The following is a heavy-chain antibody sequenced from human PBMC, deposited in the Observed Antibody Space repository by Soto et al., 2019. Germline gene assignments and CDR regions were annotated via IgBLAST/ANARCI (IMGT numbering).Heavy chain of an antibody. J-gene: IGHJ4*02. CDR1: GFTFGSYG. D-gene: IGHD2-8*02. CDR3: ANIRNVVYAHNAY. CDR2: ISYDGSNK. Sequence: LRLSCAASGFTFGSYGMHWVRQAPGKGLEWVAVISYDGSNKYYADSVRGRFAISRDNSNNMLYLQMNSLRAEDTAVYYCANIRNVVYAHNAYWGQGTLVTVSS. V-gene: IGHV3-30*18.